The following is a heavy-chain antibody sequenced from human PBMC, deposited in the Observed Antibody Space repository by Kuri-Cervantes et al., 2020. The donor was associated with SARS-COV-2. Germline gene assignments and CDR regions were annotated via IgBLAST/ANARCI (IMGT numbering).Heavy chain of an antibody. J-gene: IGHJ6*02. CDR2: IYHSGST. CDR3: ARGAARPYYYYGMDV. D-gene: IGHD6-6*01. Sequence: SETLSLTCAVSGGSISSGGYSWSWIRQPPGKGLEWIGYIYHSGSTYYNSSLKSRVTISVDRSKNQFSLKLSSVTAADTAVYYCARGAARPYYYYGMDVWGQGTTVTVSS. V-gene: IGHV4-30-2*01. CDR1: GGSISSGGYS.